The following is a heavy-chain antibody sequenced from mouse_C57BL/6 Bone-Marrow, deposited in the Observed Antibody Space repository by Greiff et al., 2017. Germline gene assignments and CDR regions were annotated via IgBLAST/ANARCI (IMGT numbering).Heavy chain of an antibody. CDR2: IYPGDGDT. D-gene: IGHD3-2*02. J-gene: IGHJ2*01. CDR3: ATTAQATYGYFDY. Sequence: VQLQQSGPELVKPGASVKISCKASGYAFSSSWMNWVKQRPGKGLEWIGRIYPGDGDTNYNGKFKGKATLTADKSSSTAYMQLSSLTSEDSAVYFCATTAQATYGYFDYWGQGTTLTVSS. CDR1: GYAFSSSW. V-gene: IGHV1-82*01.